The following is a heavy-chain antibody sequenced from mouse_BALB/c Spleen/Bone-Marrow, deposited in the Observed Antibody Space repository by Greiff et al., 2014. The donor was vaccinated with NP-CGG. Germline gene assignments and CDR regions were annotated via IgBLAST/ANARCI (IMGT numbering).Heavy chain of an antibody. D-gene: IGHD1-2*01. CDR2: IWPDGST. CDR1: GFSLTTYG. V-gene: IGHV2-9*02. J-gene: IGHJ4*01. Sequence: ESGPGLVPPSQSLSITCTVSGFSLTTYGVHWVRQPPGKGLEWLGVIWPDGSTNYNSALMSRLSIRKDNSKSQVFLKMNSLQTDDTAMYYCARITTATGAMDYWGQGTSVTVSS. CDR3: ARITTATGAMDY.